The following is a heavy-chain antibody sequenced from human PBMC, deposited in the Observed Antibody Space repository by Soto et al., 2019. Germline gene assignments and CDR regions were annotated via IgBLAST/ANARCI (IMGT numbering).Heavy chain of an antibody. CDR2: IDPIDSYT. CDR1: WYSFTPYS. V-gene: IGHV5-10-1*01. J-gene: IGHJ4*02. D-gene: IGHD6-13*01. CDR3: ARLQAAAGDNDLTFDY. Sequence: GGCLKNSCKGSWYSFTPYSISWGGPMPGKSPEWMGRIDPIDSYTNYRPSFKGHVTISADKSISTAYLQWSSLKASDTAMFYCARLQAAAGDNDLTFDYWGQGTLVTVSS.